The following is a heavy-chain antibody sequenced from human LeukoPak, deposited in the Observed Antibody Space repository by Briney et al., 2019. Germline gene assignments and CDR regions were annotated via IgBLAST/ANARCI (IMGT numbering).Heavy chain of an antibody. CDR2: INTIGDTT. CDR3: AKSVSGSSYDY. J-gene: IGHJ4*02. V-gene: IGHV3-23*01. Sequence: GGSLRLSCAASGFTFSNYAMTWVRQAPGKGLEWVSTINTIGDTTYYADSVKGRFTISGVNSKNTLYLQMNSLRAGDTAIYYCAKSVSGSSYDYWGQGTLVTVSS. D-gene: IGHD6-19*01. CDR1: GFTFSNYA.